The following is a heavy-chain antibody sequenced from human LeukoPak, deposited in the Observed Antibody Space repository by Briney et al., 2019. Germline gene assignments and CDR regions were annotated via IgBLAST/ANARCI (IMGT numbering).Heavy chain of an antibody. CDR3: ARVEYYDFWSGYHNWFDP. V-gene: IGHV4-59*01. Sequence: SETLSLTCAVYGGSFSGYYWSWIRQPPGKGLEWIGYIYYSGSTNYNPSLKSRVTISVDTSKNQFSLKLSSVTAADTAVYYCARVEYYDFWSGYHNWFDPWGQGTLVTVSS. CDR2: IYYSGST. D-gene: IGHD3-3*01. CDR1: GGSFSGYY. J-gene: IGHJ5*02.